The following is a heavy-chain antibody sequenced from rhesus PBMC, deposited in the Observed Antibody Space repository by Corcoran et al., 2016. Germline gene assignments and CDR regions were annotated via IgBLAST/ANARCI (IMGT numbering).Heavy chain of an antibody. CDR2: ISGDDRNT. CDR3: VGLRVAGPVEY. Sequence: LQLQESGPGLVKPSETLSLTCAVSGGSISSNSWTWIRQPPGKGLEWIGRISGDDRNTDYNPSLRGRVTISNDTSKTQFSLKVDSVTAADTAVYYCVGLRVAGPVEYWGQGVLVTVSS. D-gene: IGHD6-37*01. V-gene: IGHV4-173*01. J-gene: IGHJ4*01. CDR1: GGSISSNS.